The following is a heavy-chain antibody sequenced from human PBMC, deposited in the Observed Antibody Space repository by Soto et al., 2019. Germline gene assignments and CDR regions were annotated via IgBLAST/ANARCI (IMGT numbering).Heavy chain of an antibody. CDR3: IRQVAKTDDAFDI. V-gene: IGHV3-73*01. Sequence: ESGGGLVQPEGSLKLSCAASGFTFSGSAMHWVRQASGNGLEWVGRIRSKANSYATASTASVKGRFTISRDDSKNTAYLQMNSLKNEDTAVYCCIRQVAKTDDAFDIWGQGTMVTVAS. CDR2: IRSKANSYAT. D-gene: IGHD5-12*01. J-gene: IGHJ3*02. CDR1: GFTFSGSA.